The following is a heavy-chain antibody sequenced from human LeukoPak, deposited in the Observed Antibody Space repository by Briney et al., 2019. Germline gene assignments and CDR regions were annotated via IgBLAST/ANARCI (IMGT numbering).Heavy chain of an antibody. D-gene: IGHD2-15*01. CDR3: AKDRYCSSGTCYGDFDN. Sequence: GGSLRLSCEASGFTFSSYTMSWVRQAPGKGLEWVSSISNSGDNTYYADSVTGHFSASRDNSKNTLYLQMNSLRAEDTAIYYCAKDRYCSSGTCYGDFDNWGQGTLVTVSS. CDR1: GFTFSSYT. V-gene: IGHV3-23*01. CDR2: ISNSGDNT. J-gene: IGHJ4*02.